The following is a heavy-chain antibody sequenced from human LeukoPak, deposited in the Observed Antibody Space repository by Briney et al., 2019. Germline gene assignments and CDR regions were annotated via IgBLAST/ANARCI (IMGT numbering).Heavy chain of an antibody. J-gene: IGHJ4*02. D-gene: IGHD3-3*01. Sequence: TSETLSLTCTVSGGSISSSSYYWGWICQPPGKGLEWIGSIYYSGSTYYNPSLKSRVTISVDTSKNQFSLKLSSVTAADAAVYYRARHGHDFWSGYFSYYFDYWGQGTLVTVSS. CDR3: ARHGHDFWSGYFSYYFDY. V-gene: IGHV4-39*01. CDR1: GGSISSSSYY. CDR2: IYYSGST.